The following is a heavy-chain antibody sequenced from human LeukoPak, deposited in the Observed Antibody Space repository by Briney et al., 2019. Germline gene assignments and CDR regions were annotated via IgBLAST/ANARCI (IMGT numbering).Heavy chain of an antibody. Sequence: KPSETLSLTCIVSGGSISGYYWSWIRQPAGKGLEWIGRIYTSGSTNYNPSLKSRVTISVDTSKNQFSLKLSSVTAADTAVYYCARGSPRYLLPGYSSGWFDYWGQGTLVTVSS. CDR2: IYTSGST. D-gene: IGHD6-19*01. CDR1: GGSISGYY. CDR3: ARGSPRYLLPGYSSGWFDY. V-gene: IGHV4-4*07. J-gene: IGHJ4*02.